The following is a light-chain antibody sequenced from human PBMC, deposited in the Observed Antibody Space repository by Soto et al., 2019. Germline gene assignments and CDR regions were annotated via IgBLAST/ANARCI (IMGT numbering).Light chain of an antibody. CDR1: RCSIASNY. V-gene: IGLV6-57*04. J-gene: IGLJ2*01. CDR2: DDN. Sequence: NFMLTQPHSVSESPGKTVTISCTRSRCSIASNYVQWYQQRPGSAPTSVIYDDNRRPSGVPERFSGSIDSSSNSASLTIAGLKTEDEADYYCHSYDSDNVIFGGGTKLTVL. CDR3: HSYDSDNVI.